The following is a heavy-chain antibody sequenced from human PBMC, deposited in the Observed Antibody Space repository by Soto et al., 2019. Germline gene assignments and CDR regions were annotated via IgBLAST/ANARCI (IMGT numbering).Heavy chain of an antibody. CDR3: ARELASDAFDI. V-gene: IGHV3-30-3*01. CDR2: ISYDGSNK. CDR1: GFTFSSYA. D-gene: IGHD6-13*01. J-gene: IGHJ3*02. Sequence: QVQLVESGGGVVQPGRSLRLSCAASGFTFSSYAMHWVRQAPGKGLEWVAVISYDGSNKYYADSVKGRFTISRDNSKNTLYLQMNSLRAEDTPVYYCARELASDAFDIWGQGTMVTVSS.